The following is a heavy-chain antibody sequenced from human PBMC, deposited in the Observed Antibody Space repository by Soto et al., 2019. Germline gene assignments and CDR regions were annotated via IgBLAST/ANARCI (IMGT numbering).Heavy chain of an antibody. CDR3: AKVGEGSSWYLLGPWYYYYYGMDV. CDR2: ISYDGSNK. Sequence: GGSLRLSCAASGFTFSSYGMHWVRQAPGKGLEWVAVISYDGSNKYYADSVKGRFTISRDNSKNTLYLQMNSLRAEDTAVYYCAKVGEGSSWYLLGPWYYYYYGMDVWGQGTTVTVSS. J-gene: IGHJ6*02. CDR1: GFTFSSYG. V-gene: IGHV3-30*18. D-gene: IGHD6-13*01.